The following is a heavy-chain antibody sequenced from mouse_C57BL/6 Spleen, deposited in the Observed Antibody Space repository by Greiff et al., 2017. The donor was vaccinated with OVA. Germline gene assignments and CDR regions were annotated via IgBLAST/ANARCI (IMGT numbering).Heavy chain of an antibody. Sequence: VQLQQPGAELVKPGASVKLSCKASGYTFTSYWMQWVKQRPGQGLEWIGEIDPSDSYTNYNQKFKGKATLTVDTSSSTAYMQLSSLTSEDSAVYYCARSMGLPHYFDYWGQGTTLTVSS. J-gene: IGHJ2*01. V-gene: IGHV1-50*01. CDR3: ARSMGLPHYFDY. CDR2: IDPSDSYT. CDR1: GYTFTSYW. D-gene: IGHD1-1*02.